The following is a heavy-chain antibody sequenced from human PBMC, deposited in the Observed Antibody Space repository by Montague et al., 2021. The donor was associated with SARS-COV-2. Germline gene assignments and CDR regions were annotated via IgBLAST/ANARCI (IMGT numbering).Heavy chain of an antibody. CDR1: GASISLNSHS. D-gene: IGHD3-9*01. J-gene: IGHJ5*02. Sequence: SETLSLTCTVSGASISLNSHSWGWLRQPPGRGLEWITTVHNTGNSYHNSSLQSRVTISRDTSQQQVSLRLNSMTTADTAVYYCARLPTGFPNWFDTWGQGTLVTVSS. CDR2: VHNTGNS. V-gene: IGHV4-39*01. CDR3: ARLPTGFPNWFDT.